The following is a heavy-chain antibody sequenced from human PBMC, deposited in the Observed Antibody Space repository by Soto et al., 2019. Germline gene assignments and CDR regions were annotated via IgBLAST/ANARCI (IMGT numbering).Heavy chain of an antibody. CDR2: IYYSGST. J-gene: IGHJ3*02. CDR3: ARVRRITMIVVVVDAFDI. Sequence: SETLSLSCTVSGGSVSSGSYDWSWIRQPPGKGLEWIGYIYYSGSTNYNPSLKSRVTISVDTSKNQFSLKLSSVTAADTAVYYCARVRRITMIVVVVDAFDIWGQGTMVTVSS. CDR1: GGSVSSGSYD. D-gene: IGHD3-22*01. V-gene: IGHV4-61*01.